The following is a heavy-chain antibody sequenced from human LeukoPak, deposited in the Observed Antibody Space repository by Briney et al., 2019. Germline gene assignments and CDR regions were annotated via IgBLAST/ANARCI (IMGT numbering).Heavy chain of an antibody. CDR2: ISYDGSNK. Sequence: PGRSLRLSCAASGSTFSSYGMHWVRQAPGKGLEWVAVISYDGSNKYYADSVKGRFTISRDNSKNTLYLQMNSLRAEDTAVYYCAKPAGAIRSKTPYNWFDPWGQGTLVTVSS. CDR3: AKPAGAIRSKTPYNWFDP. J-gene: IGHJ5*02. D-gene: IGHD1-26*01. CDR1: GSTFSSYG. V-gene: IGHV3-30*18.